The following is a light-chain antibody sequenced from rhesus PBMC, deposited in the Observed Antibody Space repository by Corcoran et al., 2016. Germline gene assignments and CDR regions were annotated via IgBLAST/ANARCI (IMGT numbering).Light chain of an antibody. CDR3: QQYRNWPLA. CDR2: GAS. CDR1: QSVSSY. Sequence: EIVMTQSPATLSLSPGERATLSCTASQSVSSYVAWYQQKPDQAPRLLIYGASSRATGIPDRFSGRGSGTDFTLTISSLEPEVFAVYYCQQYRNWPLAFGGGTKVEIK. V-gene: IGKV3S9*01. J-gene: IGKJ4*01.